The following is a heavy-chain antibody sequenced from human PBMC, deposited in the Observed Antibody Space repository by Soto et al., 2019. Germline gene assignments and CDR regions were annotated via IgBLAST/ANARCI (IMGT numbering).Heavy chain of an antibody. CDR2: IFHGGGT. V-gene: IGHV4-34*12. CDR3: ARPHYDSNTFYSFFDY. Sequence: SETLSLTCGVSGESFSGYYWSWIRQPPGKGLEWIGQIFHGGGTNYSPSLKSRVTISVDTSKNQFSLELSSVTAADTAVYYCARPHYDSNTFYSFFDYWGQGTLVTV. J-gene: IGHJ4*02. D-gene: IGHD3-22*01. CDR1: GESFSGYY.